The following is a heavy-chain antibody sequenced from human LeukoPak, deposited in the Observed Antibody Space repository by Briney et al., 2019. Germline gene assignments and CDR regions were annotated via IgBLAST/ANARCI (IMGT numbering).Heavy chain of an antibody. CDR1: GGSICSSSYY. D-gene: IGHD3-22*01. CDR3: ARGPYSYDSSGAFDI. Sequence: SETLSLTCTVSGGSICSSSYYWGWVRQPPGKGLEWIGSIYFRGSTYYNPSLKSRVTISVDTSKNQFSLKLSSVTAADTAVYYCARGPYSYDSSGAFDIWGQGTMVTVSS. CDR2: IYFRGST. J-gene: IGHJ3*02. V-gene: IGHV4-39*07.